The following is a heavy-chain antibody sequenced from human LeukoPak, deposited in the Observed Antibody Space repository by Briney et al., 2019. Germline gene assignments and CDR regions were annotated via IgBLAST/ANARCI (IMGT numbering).Heavy chain of an antibody. J-gene: IGHJ4*02. Sequence: PGGSLRLSCAASGFTFSSDAMSWVRQAPGKGLEWVSVIDRSGGSTWYADSVKGRFTISRDNSENTLYLLMNSLRAEDTAVYYCAKAHNFDYWGQGTLVTVSS. CDR1: GFTFSSDA. CDR3: AKAHNFDY. V-gene: IGHV3-23*01. CDR2: IDRSGGST.